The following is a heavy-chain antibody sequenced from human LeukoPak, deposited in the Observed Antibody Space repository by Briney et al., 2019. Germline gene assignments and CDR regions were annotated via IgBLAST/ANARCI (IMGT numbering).Heavy chain of an antibody. Sequence: PSETLSLTCTVSGGSISSYYWSWIRQPPGKGLEWIGYIYYSGSTNYNPSLKSRVTISVDTSKNQSSLKLSSVTAADTAVYYCARETLRRDSWSGYRNNWFDPWGQGTLVTVSS. J-gene: IGHJ5*02. CDR3: ARETLRRDSWSGYRNNWFDP. D-gene: IGHD3-3*01. V-gene: IGHV4-59*12. CDR2: IYYSGST. CDR1: GGSISSYY.